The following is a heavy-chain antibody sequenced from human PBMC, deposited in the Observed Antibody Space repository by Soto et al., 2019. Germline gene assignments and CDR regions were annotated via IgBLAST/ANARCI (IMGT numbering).Heavy chain of an antibody. D-gene: IGHD3-3*01. CDR2: MNPNSGNT. V-gene: IGHV1-8*01. CDR3: ARRSGAGIYYDFWSGYYSNWFDP. Sequence: ASVKVSCKASGYTFTIYYINWARQATRQGREWMRWMNPNSGNTGYAQKFQGRVTMTRNTSISTAYMELSSLRSEDTAVYYCARRSGAGIYYDFWSGYYSNWFDPWGQGTLVTVSS. J-gene: IGHJ5*02. CDR1: GYTFTIYY.